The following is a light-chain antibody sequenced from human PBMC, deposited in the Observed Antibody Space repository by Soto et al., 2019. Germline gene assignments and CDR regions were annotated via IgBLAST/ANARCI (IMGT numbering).Light chain of an antibody. CDR2: LGS. Sequence: DIVRTQSPLSLRVTPGEPASISCRSSQSLLHSNGYNYLDWYLQKPGQSPQLLIYLGSNRASGVPDRFSGSGSGTDFTLKISRVEAEDVGVYYCMQPLQSWTFGQGTKVDIK. V-gene: IGKV2-28*01. CDR3: MQPLQSWT. J-gene: IGKJ1*01. CDR1: QSLLHSNGYNY.